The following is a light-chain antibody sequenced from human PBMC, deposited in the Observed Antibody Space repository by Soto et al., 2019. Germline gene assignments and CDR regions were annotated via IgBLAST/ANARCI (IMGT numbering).Light chain of an antibody. V-gene: IGKV1-39*01. CDR3: QQLRMYPST. Sequence: DIQRTQSPPTLPASPGDRVTITRRASQSISSYLNWYQQKPGKAPKLLIYAASSLQSGVPSRFSGSGSGTDFALTITSLQAEDFATYYCQQLRMYPSTFGGGTKVDI. CDR1: QSISSY. J-gene: IGKJ4*01. CDR2: AAS.